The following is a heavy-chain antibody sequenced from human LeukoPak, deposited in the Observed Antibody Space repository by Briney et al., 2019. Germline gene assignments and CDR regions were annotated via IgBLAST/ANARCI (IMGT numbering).Heavy chain of an antibody. Sequence: SETLSLTCAVYGGSFSGYYWSWIRQPPGKGLEWIGEINHSGSTNYNPSLKSRVTISVDTSKNQFSLKLSSMTAADTAVYYCARGSTIAVAGIDYWGQGTLVTVSS. D-gene: IGHD6-19*01. CDR3: ARGSTIAVAGIDY. CDR2: INHSGST. V-gene: IGHV4-34*01. CDR1: GGSFSGYY. J-gene: IGHJ4*02.